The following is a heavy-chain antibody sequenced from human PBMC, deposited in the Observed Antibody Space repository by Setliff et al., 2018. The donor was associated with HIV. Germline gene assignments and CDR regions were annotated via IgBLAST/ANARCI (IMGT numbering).Heavy chain of an antibody. J-gene: IGHJ3*02. Sequence: GGSLRLSCAASGFSFSSYWMHWVRQAPGKGLVWVSRINTDGSSTSYADAVKGRFTISRDNAKNTLYLHMNSLRAEDTSVYHCALVGGITVPPDGFDIWGQGTMVTVSS. CDR3: ALVGGITVPPDGFDI. V-gene: IGHV3-74*01. CDR2: INTDGSST. CDR1: GFSFSSYW. D-gene: IGHD3-22*01.